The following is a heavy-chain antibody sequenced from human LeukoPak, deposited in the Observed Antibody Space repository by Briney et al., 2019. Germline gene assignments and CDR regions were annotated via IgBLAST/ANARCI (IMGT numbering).Heavy chain of an antibody. CDR2: IYYSGST. CDR1: GGSISSSSYH. V-gene: IGHV4-39*01. J-gene: IGHJ4*02. D-gene: IGHD6-25*01. Sequence: SETLSLTCTVSGGSISSSSYHWGWIRQPPGKGLEWIGSIYYSGSTYYNPSLKSRVTISVDTSKNQFSLKLSSVTAADTAVYYCARRGSSGRSFDYWGQGTLVIVSS. CDR3: ARRGSSGRSFDY.